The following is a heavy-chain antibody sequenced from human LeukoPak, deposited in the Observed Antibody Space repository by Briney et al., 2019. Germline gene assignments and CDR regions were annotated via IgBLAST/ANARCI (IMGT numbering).Heavy chain of an antibody. V-gene: IGHV3-11*04. Sequence: GGSLRLSCAASGFTFSDYYMSWIRQAPGKGLEWVSYISSSGSTIYYADSVKGRFTISRDNAKNSLYLQMNSLRAEDTAAYYCARDKMTTVTTFDSWGQGTLVTVSS. J-gene: IGHJ4*02. D-gene: IGHD4-17*01. CDR1: GFTFSDYY. CDR2: ISSSGSTI. CDR3: ARDKMTTVTTFDS.